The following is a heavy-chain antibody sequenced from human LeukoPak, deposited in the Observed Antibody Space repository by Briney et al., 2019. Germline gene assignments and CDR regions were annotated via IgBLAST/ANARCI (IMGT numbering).Heavy chain of an antibody. CDR3: GRIPNIAAAATSFDY. Sequence: GGSLRLSCAASGFTFSSYSMNWVRQAPGKGLEWVSAISSSSSYIYYADSVKGRFTISRDSAKNSLYLQMNSLRAEDTAVYYCGRIPNIAAAATSFDYWGQGTLVTVSS. CDR2: ISSSSSYI. D-gene: IGHD6-13*01. CDR1: GFTFSSYS. V-gene: IGHV3-21*01. J-gene: IGHJ4*02.